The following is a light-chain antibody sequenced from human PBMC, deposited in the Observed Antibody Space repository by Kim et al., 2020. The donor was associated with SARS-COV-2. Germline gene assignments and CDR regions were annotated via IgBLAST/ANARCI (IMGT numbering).Light chain of an antibody. J-gene: IGKJ5*01. CDR3: QQRTNWPENT. V-gene: IGKV3-11*01. Sequence: EIVLTQSPATLSVSPGERATLSCRASQSVSSYLAWYQQKPGQAPRLLIYDASNRATGIPARFSGSGSGTDFSLTISSLEPEDFAVYYWQQRTNWPENTFGQGTRLEIK. CDR2: DAS. CDR1: QSVSSY.